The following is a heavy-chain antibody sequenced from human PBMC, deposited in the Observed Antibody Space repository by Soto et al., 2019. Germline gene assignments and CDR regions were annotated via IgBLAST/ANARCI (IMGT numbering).Heavy chain of an antibody. CDR1: GGTFSTYA. J-gene: IGHJ6*02. Sequence: QVQLVQSGAEVKKPGSSVKVSCKAPGGTFSTYAISWVRQAPGQGLEWMGGVIPIFGTPKYAQKFQGRVTITADESTSTGYMELRSLRSEDTAVYYRARSQGGSSSLDIYYYYYYGMDVWGQGTKVTVSS. D-gene: IGHD2-15*01. CDR3: ARSQGGSSSLDIYYYYYYGMDV. V-gene: IGHV1-69*01. CDR2: VIPIFGTP.